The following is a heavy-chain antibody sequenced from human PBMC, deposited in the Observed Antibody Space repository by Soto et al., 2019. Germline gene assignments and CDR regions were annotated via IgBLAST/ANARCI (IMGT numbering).Heavy chain of an antibody. CDR3: AGDREWELTREYFDY. Sequence: QVQLVESGGGVVQPGRSLRLSCAASGFTFSSYGMHWVRQAPGKGLEWVAIIWYDGRNKNYADSVKGRFTISRDNSKNKVDLQMSSLRAEDTAVYYCAGDREWELTREYFDYWGQGTLVTVSS. V-gene: IGHV3-33*01. CDR1: GFTFSSYG. D-gene: IGHD1-26*01. CDR2: IWYDGRNK. J-gene: IGHJ4*02.